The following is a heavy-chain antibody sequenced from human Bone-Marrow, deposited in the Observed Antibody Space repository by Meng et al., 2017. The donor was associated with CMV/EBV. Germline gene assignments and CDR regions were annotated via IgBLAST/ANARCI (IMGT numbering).Heavy chain of an antibody. D-gene: IGHD3-22*01. Sequence: GESLKISCAASGFTFSSHAMSWVRQAPGKGLEWVSAISGSGGNTYYADSVKGRFTIPRDNSKNTLYLQMNSLRAEDTAVYYCAKVWDSSGYLLYGEVGYGMDVWGQGTTVTVSS. V-gene: IGHV3-23*01. CDR2: ISGSGGNT. CDR3: AKVWDSSGYLLYGEVGYGMDV. J-gene: IGHJ6*02. CDR1: GFTFSSHA.